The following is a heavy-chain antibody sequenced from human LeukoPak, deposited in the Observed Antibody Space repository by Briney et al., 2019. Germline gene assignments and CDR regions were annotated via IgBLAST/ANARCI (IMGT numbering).Heavy chain of an antibody. J-gene: IGHJ4*02. CDR3: ASPLSYYDSRGYDY. CDR2: INPNSGVT. D-gene: IGHD3-22*01. CDR1: GYTFTGYY. Sequence: ASVKVPCKASGYTFTGYYMHWVRQAPGQGLEWMGWINPNSGVTNYAQKFQGRVTMTRDTSISTAYMELSRLRSDDTAVYYCASPLSYYDSRGYDYWGQGTLVTVSS. V-gene: IGHV1-2*02.